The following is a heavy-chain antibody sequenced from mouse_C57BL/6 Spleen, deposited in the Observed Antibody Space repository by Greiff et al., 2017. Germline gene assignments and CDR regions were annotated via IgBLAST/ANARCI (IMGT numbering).Heavy chain of an antibody. J-gene: IGHJ3*01. CDR2: ISSGGDDI. V-gene: IGHV5-9-1*02. Sequence: EVKVVESGAGLVKPGGSLKLSCEASGFTFSSYAMYWVRQTPEKRLEWVAYISSGGDDIYYADTVKGRFTFSSDNARETLYLQMSSLKSEYTAMYYCTRYVYDSFAYWGQGTLVTVSA. CDR1: GFTFSSYA. CDR3: TRYVYDSFAY. D-gene: IGHD2-3*01.